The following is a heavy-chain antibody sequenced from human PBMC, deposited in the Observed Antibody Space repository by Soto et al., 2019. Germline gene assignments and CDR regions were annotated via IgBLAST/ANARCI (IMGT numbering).Heavy chain of an antibody. CDR1: GGSFSGYY. D-gene: IGHD2-2*01. V-gene: IGHV4-34*01. CDR2: INHSGST. Sequence: QVQLQQWGAGLLKPSETLSLTCAVYGGSFSGYYWSWIRQPPGKGLEWIGEINHSGSTNYNPSLKSRVTISVDTSKNQCALNLSSVTAADTAVYYCARGGYCSSTSCYLGYYYGMDVWGQGTTVTVSS. CDR3: ARGGYCSSTSCYLGYYYGMDV. J-gene: IGHJ6*02.